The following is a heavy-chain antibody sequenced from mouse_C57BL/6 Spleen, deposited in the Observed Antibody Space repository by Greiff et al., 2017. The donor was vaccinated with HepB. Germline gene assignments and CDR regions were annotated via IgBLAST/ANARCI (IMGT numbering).Heavy chain of an antibody. D-gene: IGHD1-1*01. CDR2: INPGSGGT. CDR1: GYAFTNYL. Sequence: QVQLQQSGAELVRPGPSVKVSCKASGYAFTNYLIEWVKQRPGQGLEWIGVINPGSGGTNYNEKFKGKATLTADKSSSTAYMQLSSLTSEDSAVYFCARRGYYGSSYEYFDVWGTGTTVTVSS. J-gene: IGHJ1*03. CDR3: ARRGYYGSSYEYFDV. V-gene: IGHV1-54*01.